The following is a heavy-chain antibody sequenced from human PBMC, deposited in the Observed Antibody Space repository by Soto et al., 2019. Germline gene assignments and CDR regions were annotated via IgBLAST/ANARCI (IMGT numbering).Heavy chain of an antibody. J-gene: IGHJ4*02. CDR3: AREGVGSIAAAGSLHY. CDR2: IWYDGSNK. Sequence: QVQLVESGGGVVQPGRSLRLSCAASGFTFSSYGMHWVRQAPGKGLEWVAVIWYDGSNKYYADSVKGRFTISRDNSKNTLYLQMNSLRAEDTAVYYCAREGVGSIAAAGSLHYWGQGTLVTVSP. V-gene: IGHV3-33*01. D-gene: IGHD6-13*01. CDR1: GFTFSSYG.